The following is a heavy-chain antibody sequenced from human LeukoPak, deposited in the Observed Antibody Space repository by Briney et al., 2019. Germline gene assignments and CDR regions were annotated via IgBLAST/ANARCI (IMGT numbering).Heavy chain of an antibody. CDR3: ARAHGDSSSWYWYYFDY. CDR2: INPNSGGT. J-gene: IGHJ4*02. CDR1: GYTFTGYY. V-gene: IGHV1-2*02. D-gene: IGHD6-13*01. Sequence: ASVKVSCKASGYTFTGYYMYWVRQAPGQGLEWMGWINPNSGGTNYAQKFQGRVTMTRDTSISTAYMELSSLRSEDTAVYYCARAHGDSSSWYWYYFDYWGQGTLVTVSS.